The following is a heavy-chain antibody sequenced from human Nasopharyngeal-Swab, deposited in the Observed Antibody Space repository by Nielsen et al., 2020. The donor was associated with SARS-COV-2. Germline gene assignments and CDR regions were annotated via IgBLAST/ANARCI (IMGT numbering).Heavy chain of an antibody. Sequence: WIRQPPGKGLEWIGSIYYSGSTYYNPSLKSRVTISVDTSKNQFSLKVSSVTAADTAVYYCARLDVSAAGRDYWGQGTLVTVSS. CDR3: ARLDVSAAGRDY. V-gene: IGHV4-39*01. J-gene: IGHJ4*02. CDR2: IYYSGST. D-gene: IGHD6-13*01.